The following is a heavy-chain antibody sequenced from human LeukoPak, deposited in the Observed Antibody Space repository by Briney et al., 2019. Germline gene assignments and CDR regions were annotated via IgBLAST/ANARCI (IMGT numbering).Heavy chain of an antibody. CDR1: GFTFSSYG. V-gene: IGHV3-30*03. CDR2: ISYDGSNK. J-gene: IGHJ4*02. D-gene: IGHD6-19*01. Sequence: GGSLRLSCAASGFTFSSYGMHWVRQAPGKGLEWVAVISYDGSNKYYADSVKGRFTISRDNAKNTLYLQMNSLRAEDTAVYYCARDAGSSGWYDYWGQGTLVTVTS. CDR3: ARDAGSSGWYDY.